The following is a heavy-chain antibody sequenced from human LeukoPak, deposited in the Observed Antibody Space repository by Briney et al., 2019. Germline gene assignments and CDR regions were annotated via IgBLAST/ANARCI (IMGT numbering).Heavy chain of an antibody. CDR2: VYFNGNT. J-gene: IGHJ3*02. V-gene: IGHV4-39*07. CDR1: RDSISSTIHY. CDR3: ARYGLLGQSEINAFDI. D-gene: IGHD4-17*01. Sequence: PSETLSLTCTVSRDSISSTIHYWGWIRQPPGKGLEWIGSVYFNGNTYYNPSLKSRVTISVDRSKNQFSLNLNSVTAADTAVYYCARYGLLGQSEINAFDIWGQGTMVTVSS.